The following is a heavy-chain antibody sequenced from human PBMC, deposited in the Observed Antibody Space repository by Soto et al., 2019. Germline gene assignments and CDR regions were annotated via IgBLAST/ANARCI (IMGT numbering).Heavy chain of an antibody. D-gene: IGHD6-19*01. J-gene: IGHJ5*02. CDR3: AREDFRQWLDPKTRFDP. V-gene: IGHV3-30-3*01. Sequence: QVQLVESGGGVVQPGRSLRLSCAASGFIFSSYAMHWVRRAPGKGLAWVAAISFDGSSEYYADSVKGRFKISRESSRNTLFLQMDNVRFEDTAVYFCAREDFRQWLDPKTRFDPWGHGTQVTVS. CDR2: ISFDGSSE. CDR1: GFIFSSYA.